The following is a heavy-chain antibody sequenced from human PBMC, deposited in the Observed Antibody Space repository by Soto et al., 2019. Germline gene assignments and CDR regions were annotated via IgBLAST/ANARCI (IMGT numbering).Heavy chain of an antibody. V-gene: IGHV4-59*01. Sequence: SETLSLTCTVSGGSISSYYWSWIRQPPGKGLEWIGYIYYSGSPNYNPSLKRRVTISVDTSKNQFSLKLSSATAADTAVDYCARSSGGDTAMDYWGQGTLVTVSS. D-gene: IGHD5-18*01. J-gene: IGHJ4*02. CDR1: GGSISSYY. CDR2: IYYSGSP. CDR3: ARSSGGDTAMDY.